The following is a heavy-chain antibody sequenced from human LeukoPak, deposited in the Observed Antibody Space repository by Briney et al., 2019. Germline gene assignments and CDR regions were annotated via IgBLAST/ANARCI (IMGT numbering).Heavy chain of an antibody. J-gene: IGHJ5*02. D-gene: IGHD3-3*01. CDR1: GGSLSSSSYY. V-gene: IGHV4-39*01. CDR2: IYYSGST. Sequence: SETLSLTCTVSGGSLSSSSYYWGWIRQPPGKGLEWIGSIYYSGSTYYNPSLKSRVTISVDTSKNQFSLKLSSVTAADTAVYYCARQPRVDFWSGYYNNWFDPWGQGTLVTVSS. CDR3: ARQPRVDFWSGYYNNWFDP.